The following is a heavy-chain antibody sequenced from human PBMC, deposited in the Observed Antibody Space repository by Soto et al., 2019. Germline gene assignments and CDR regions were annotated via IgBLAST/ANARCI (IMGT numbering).Heavy chain of an antibody. D-gene: IGHD6-13*01. CDR3: ARVGFRSSWYYFDY. V-gene: IGHV1-69*13. J-gene: IGHJ4*02. CDR2: IIPIFGTA. CDR1: GGTFSSYA. Sequence: SVKVSCTASGGTFSSYAISWVRQAPGQGLEWMGGIIPIFGTANYAQKFQGRVTITADESTSTAYMELMSLRSDDTAVYYCARVGFRSSWYYFDYWGQGTLVTVSS.